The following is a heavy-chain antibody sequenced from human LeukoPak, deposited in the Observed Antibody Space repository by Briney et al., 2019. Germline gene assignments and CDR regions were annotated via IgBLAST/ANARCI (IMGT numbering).Heavy chain of an antibody. J-gene: IGHJ4*02. Sequence: GGSLRLSCAASGFTFSRFAMTWVRQAPGNGLEWVSTIIDTGDNTFYADSVKGRFTISRDNSKNTLSLQMTSLRAEDTAVYFCARDGGHTHTNRYRAYWGQGTLVTVSS. V-gene: IGHV3-23*01. CDR2: IIDTGDNT. CDR1: GFTFSRFA. D-gene: IGHD1-1*01. CDR3: ARDGGHTHTNRYRAY.